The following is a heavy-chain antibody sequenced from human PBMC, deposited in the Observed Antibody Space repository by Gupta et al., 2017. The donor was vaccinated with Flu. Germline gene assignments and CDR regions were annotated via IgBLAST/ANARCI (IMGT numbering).Heavy chain of an antibody. V-gene: IGHV4-4*02. D-gene: IGHD3-16*01. Sequence: QLQLQESVPPLVKPSGTLSLTCVGSGGPIISDYWLTWVPQAPGKGPEWFGEIFPTGGTNYNASLKRRATISLDKPTHQFSLSMRSVTAADTAVYYCAGGRITLEGTFDYWGQGALVAVSS. J-gene: IGHJ4*02. CDR3: AGGRITLEGTFDY. CDR2: IFPTGGT. CDR1: GGPIISDYW.